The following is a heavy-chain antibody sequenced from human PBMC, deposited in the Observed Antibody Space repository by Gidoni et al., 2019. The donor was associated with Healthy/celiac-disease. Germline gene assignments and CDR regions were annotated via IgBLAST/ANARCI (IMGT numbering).Heavy chain of an antibody. V-gene: IGHV6-1*01. D-gene: IGHD7-27*01. CDR2: TSYRSKWYN. CDR1: GESVTSNRAA. CDR3: AAELGLGDAFDI. Sequence: QVQLQQSGPGRVEQPQTLSLTCAISGESVTSNRAAWNWIRQSPSRGLEWLGRTSYRSKWYNDYAVSVKSRITINPYPSKNHLSLQLNSVTPEDTAVYYCAAELGLGDAFDIWGQGTMVTVSS. J-gene: IGHJ3*02.